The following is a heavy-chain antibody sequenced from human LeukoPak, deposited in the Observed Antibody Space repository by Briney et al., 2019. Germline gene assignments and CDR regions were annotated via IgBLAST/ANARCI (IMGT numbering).Heavy chain of an antibody. CDR1: GYTFTSYY. CDR3: ARATPYDYVWGSFDY. CDR2: INPSGGST. J-gene: IGHJ4*02. V-gene: IGHV1-46*01. Sequence: EASVKVSCKASGYTFTSYYMHWVRQAPGQGLEWMGIINPSGGSTSYAQKFQGRVSMTRDTSISTAYMELSRLRSDDTAVYYCARATPYDYVWGSFDYWGQGTLVTVSS. D-gene: IGHD3-16*01.